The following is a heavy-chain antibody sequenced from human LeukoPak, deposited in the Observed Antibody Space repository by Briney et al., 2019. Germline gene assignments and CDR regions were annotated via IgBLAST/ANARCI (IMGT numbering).Heavy chain of an antibody. CDR3: VRGTGY. V-gene: IGHV3-64D*06. CDR2: ISSNGDNT. CDR1: GFTFSTYV. Sequence: GSLRLSCSVSGFTFSTYVMHWIRQAPGKGLEYVSAISSNGDNTYYADSVKGRFTISRDNSKNTLYLQMSSLRADDTAVYYCVRGTGYWGQGTLVTVSS. J-gene: IGHJ4*02.